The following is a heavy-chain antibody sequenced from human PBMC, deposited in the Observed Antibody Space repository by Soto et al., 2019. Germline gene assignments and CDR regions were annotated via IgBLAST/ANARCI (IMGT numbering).Heavy chain of an antibody. J-gene: IGHJ4*02. CDR3: ATGVSWIGYFTVDS. CDR2: FIPVYRTL. D-gene: IGHD3-3*01. CDR1: GGSFGNSA. Sequence: QVLLVQSGAEVKKPGSSVKISCKASGGSFGNSAITWVRQTPGQGLEWLGGFIPVYRTLNYAQKFQGRVTITADESTGTAYMTLNSLASNDSAVDYCATGVSWIGYFTVDSWGQGTRVTVSS. V-gene: IGHV1-69*01.